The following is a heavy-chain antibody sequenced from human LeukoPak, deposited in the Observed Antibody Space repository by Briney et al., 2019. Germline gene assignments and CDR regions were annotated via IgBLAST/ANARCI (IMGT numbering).Heavy chain of an antibody. CDR1: GFTFDDYA. D-gene: IGHD3-10*01. Sequence: GGSLRLTCAASGFTFDDYAMHWVRQAPGKGLEWVSGISWNSGSIGYADSVKGRFTISRDNAKNSLYLQMNSLRAEDTAVYYCARGRNAFDIWGLGTVVTVSS. V-gene: IGHV3-9*01. J-gene: IGHJ3*02. CDR3: ARGRNAFDI. CDR2: ISWNSGSI.